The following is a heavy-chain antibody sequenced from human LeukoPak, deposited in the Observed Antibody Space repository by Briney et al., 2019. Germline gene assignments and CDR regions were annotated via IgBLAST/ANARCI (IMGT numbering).Heavy chain of an antibody. V-gene: IGHV4-61*01. D-gene: IGHD4-23*01. Sequence: SGPGLVKPSETLSLTCTVSGGSVSSGSYYWTWIRQPPGKGLEWIGYIYYSGSTNYNPSLKSRVTISVDTSKNQFSLKLSSVTAADTAVYYCARGNYGGIDYWGQGTLVTVSS. CDR3: ARGNYGGIDY. CDR1: GGSVSSGSYY. CDR2: IYYSGST. J-gene: IGHJ4*02.